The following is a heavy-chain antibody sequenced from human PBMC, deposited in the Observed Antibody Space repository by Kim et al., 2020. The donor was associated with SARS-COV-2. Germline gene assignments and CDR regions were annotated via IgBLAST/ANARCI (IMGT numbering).Heavy chain of an antibody. CDR1: GFTFSSYT. CDR2: ISSSSSYI. D-gene: IGHD5-12*01. J-gene: IGHJ4*02. Sequence: GGSLRLSCAASGFTFSSYTMNWVRQAPGKGLEWVSSISSSSSYIYYADSVKGRFTISRDNAKNSLYLQMNSLRAEDTAVYYCARDQGDGYNTGDLDYWGQRTLVTVSS. V-gene: IGHV3-21*01. CDR3: ARDQGDGYNTGDLDY.